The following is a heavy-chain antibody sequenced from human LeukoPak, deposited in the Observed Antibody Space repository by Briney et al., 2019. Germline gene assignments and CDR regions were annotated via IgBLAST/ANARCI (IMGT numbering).Heavy chain of an antibody. J-gene: IGHJ5*02. D-gene: IGHD4/OR15-4a*01. CDR1: GGTFSSYT. CDR2: IIPILGIA. CDR3: ARGVRAGANWFDP. Sequence: GASVKASCKASGGTFSSYTISWVRRAPGQGLEWMGRIIPILGIANYAQKFQGRVTITADKSTSTAYMELSSLRSEDTAVYYCARGVRAGANWFDPWGQGTLVTVSS. V-gene: IGHV1-69*02.